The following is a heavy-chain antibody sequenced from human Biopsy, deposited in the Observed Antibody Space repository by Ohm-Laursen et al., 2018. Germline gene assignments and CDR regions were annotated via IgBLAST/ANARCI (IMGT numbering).Heavy chain of an antibody. V-gene: IGHV4-34*01. CDR2: INHRGST. J-gene: IGHJ6*02. CDR1: GGSFSGYY. CDR3: ARGSGYFKLDV. Sequence: SDTLSLTCAVYGGSFSGYYWSWIRQPPGKGLEWIGEINHRGSTNYNPSLKSRVTISVDTSKNQFSLRLTSVTAADTAIYYCARGSGYFKLDVWGQGTTVAVSS. D-gene: IGHD5-12*01.